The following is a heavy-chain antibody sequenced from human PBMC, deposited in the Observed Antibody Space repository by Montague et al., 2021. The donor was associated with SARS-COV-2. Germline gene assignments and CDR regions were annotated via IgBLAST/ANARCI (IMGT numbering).Heavy chain of an antibody. J-gene: IGHJ3*02. CDR2: IYYSGST. D-gene: IGHD6-19*01. CDR1: GGSISSYY. V-gene: IGHV4-59*01. CDR3: ARGSGWMGNAFDI. Sequence: SESLSLTCTVSGGSISSYYWSWIRQPPGKGLEWIGYIYYSGSTNYNPSLKSRVTISVDTSKNQFSLKLSSVTAADTAVYYCARGSGWMGNAFDIWGQGTMVTVSS.